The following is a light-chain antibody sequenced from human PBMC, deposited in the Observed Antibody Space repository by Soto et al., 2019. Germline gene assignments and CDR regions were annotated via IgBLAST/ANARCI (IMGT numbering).Light chain of an antibody. J-gene: IGLJ3*02. CDR3: QSYDSSLSVWM. CDR2: GTI. Sequence: QSALTQPPSVSGAPGQRVTISCTGSSSNIGAGYDVHWYQQLPGTAPKLLIYGTIVRPSGVPDRFSGSKSGTSASLAITGLQAEDEADYYCQSYDSSLSVWMFGGGTKLTVL. CDR1: SSNIGAGYD. V-gene: IGLV1-40*01.